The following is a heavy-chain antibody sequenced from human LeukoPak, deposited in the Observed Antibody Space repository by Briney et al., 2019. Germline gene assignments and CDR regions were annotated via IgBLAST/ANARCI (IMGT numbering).Heavy chain of an antibody. J-gene: IGHJ2*01. V-gene: IGHV4-59*01. CDR1: GGSISSYY. D-gene: IGHD3-10*01. CDR2: IYYSGST. CDR3: ARKQAIWFGELLSKGGYWYFDL. Sequence: SETLSLTCTVSGGSISSYYWSWIRQPPGKGLEWIGYIYYSGSTNYNPSLKSRVTISVDTSKNQFSLKLSSVTAADTAVYYCARKQAIWFGELLSKGGYWYFDLWGRGTLVTVSS.